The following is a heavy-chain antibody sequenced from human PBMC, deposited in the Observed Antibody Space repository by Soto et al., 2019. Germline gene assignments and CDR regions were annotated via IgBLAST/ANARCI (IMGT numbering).Heavy chain of an antibody. J-gene: IGHJ4*02. CDR2: IFPGDSDS. Sequence: DVQLVQSGAEVKKPGESLKISCKSSGYRFTNTWIGWVRQMPGKGLEWMGAIFPGDSDSKYSPSFEGHVTITADKSITTAYLKWSSLKASDTGVYYCATTVTTLGLDSWGQGTLVIVSS. V-gene: IGHV5-51*01. CDR3: ATTVTTLGLDS. CDR1: GYRFTNTW. D-gene: IGHD4-17*01.